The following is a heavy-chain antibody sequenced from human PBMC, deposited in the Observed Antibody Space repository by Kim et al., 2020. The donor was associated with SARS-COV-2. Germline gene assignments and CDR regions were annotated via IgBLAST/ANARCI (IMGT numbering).Heavy chain of an antibody. CDR3: ARDLDYYGMDV. J-gene: IGHJ6*02. V-gene: IGHV3-53*01. CDR2: ST. Sequence: STYYADSVRGRFTIARDNSKNTLYLQMNSLRAEDTAVYYCARDLDYYGMDVWGRGTTVTVSS.